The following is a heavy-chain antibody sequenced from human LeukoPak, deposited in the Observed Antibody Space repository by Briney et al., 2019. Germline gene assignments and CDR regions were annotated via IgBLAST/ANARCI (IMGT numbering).Heavy chain of an antibody. CDR3: ARSLRPWLVLEFDY. CDR1: GFTFSSYS. D-gene: IGHD6-19*01. J-gene: IGHJ4*02. CDR2: ISSSSSYI. V-gene: IGHV3-21*01. Sequence: GGSLRLSCAASGFTFSSYSMNWVRQAPGKGLEWVSSISSSSSYIYYADSVKGRFTISRDNAKNSLFLHMDSLRAQDTAVYYCARSLRPWLVLEFDYWGQGALVTVSS.